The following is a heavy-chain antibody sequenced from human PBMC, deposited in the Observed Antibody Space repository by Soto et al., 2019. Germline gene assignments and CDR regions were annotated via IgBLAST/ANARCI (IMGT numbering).Heavy chain of an antibody. CDR1: GYTFTSYD. CDR3: ARASSPFGVVILGEIDY. V-gene: IGHV1-8*01. J-gene: IGHJ4*02. CDR2: MNPNSGNT. Sequence: QVQLVQSGAEVKKPGASVKVSCKASGYTFTSYDINWVRQATGQGLEWMGWMNPNSGNTGYAQKFQGRVTMTRNTSISTGYMELSSLRSEDTAVYYCARASSPFGVVILGEIDYWGQGTLVTVSS. D-gene: IGHD3-3*01.